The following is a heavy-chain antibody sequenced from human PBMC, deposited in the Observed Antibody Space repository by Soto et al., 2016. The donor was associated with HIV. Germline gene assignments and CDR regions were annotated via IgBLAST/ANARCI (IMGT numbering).Heavy chain of an antibody. J-gene: IGHJ4*02. D-gene: IGHD3-22*01. CDR3: ARVNYDSSGYYGKGYFDY. V-gene: IGHV1-8*03. CDR2: MNPNSGNT. Sequence: QVQLVQSGAEVKKPGASVKVSCKASGYTFNNYDINWVRQATGQGLEWMGWMNPNSGNTGYAQKFQGRVTITRNTSTSTAYMELSSLRSEDTAVYYCARVNYDSSGYYGKGYFDYWGQGTLVTVSS. CDR1: GYTFNNYD.